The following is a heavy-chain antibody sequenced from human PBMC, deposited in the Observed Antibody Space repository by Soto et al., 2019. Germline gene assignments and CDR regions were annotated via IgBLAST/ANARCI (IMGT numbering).Heavy chain of an antibody. V-gene: IGHV4-39*01. Sequence: PSETLSLTCTVSGGSISSSSYYWGWIRQPPGKGLEWIGSVYYSGSTYYNPSLKGRVTISVDTSKNQFSLKLSSVTAADTAVYYCARLDAGTPVRWFDPWGQGTLVTVSS. CDR3: ARLDAGTPVRWFDP. CDR2: VYYSGST. CDR1: GGSISSSSYY. J-gene: IGHJ5*02. D-gene: IGHD1-1*01.